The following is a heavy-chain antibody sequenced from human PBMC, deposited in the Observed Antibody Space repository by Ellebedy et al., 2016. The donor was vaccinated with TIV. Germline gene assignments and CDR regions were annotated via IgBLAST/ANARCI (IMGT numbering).Heavy chain of an antibody. V-gene: IGHV3-15*07. CDR1: GLNFANAW. CDR3: ATELRGSFHN. D-gene: IGHD3-10*01. J-gene: IGHJ4*02. CDR2: IKSKTNGGTT. Sequence: GESLKISCAASGLNFANAWMNWVRQAPERGLEWVGLIKSKTNGGTTDYAAPVRGRFTISRDDSQDMLYLQMNSLNTEDTAEYYCATELRGSFHNWGQGALVSVSS.